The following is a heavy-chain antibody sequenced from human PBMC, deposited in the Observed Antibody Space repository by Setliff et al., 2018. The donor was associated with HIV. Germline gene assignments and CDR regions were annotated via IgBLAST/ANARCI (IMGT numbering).Heavy chain of an antibody. V-gene: IGHV4-61*02. J-gene: IGHJ6*02. Sequence: SETLSLTCAVSGGSISSGSYYWSWIRRPAGKGLEWIGRIYTSGSTNYNPSLKSRVTITVDTSKNQFALKLSSVTAADTAVSYCASQYYYGSGSYLHYGMDVWGQGTTVTVSS. CDR3: ASQYYYGSGSYLHYGMDV. D-gene: IGHD3-10*01. CDR2: IYTSGST. CDR1: GGSISSGSYY.